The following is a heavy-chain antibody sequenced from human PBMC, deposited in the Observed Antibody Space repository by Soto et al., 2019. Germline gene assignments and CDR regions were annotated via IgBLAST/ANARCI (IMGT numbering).Heavy chain of an antibody. CDR2: LYDIDGS. Sequence: DVQLVESGGGLIQPGESLRLSCGAFGFTISGKKYVAWVRQAPGKGVEWVSALYDIDGSFYADSVQGRFTTSSDSSKTTVYLQMKDLRLDDTAVYYCATWHEREHAYDVWGRGTTVTVSS. D-gene: IGHD1-1*01. J-gene: IGHJ3*01. CDR3: ATWHEREHAYDV. V-gene: IGHV3-53*01. CDR1: GFTISGKKY.